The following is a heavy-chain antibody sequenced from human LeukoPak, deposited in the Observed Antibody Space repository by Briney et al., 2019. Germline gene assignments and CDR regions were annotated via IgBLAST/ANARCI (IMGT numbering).Heavy chain of an antibody. Sequence: GRSLRLSCIASGFTFCDYAMSWFRQAPGKGLEWVGFIRSKGFGGTTDYAASVKGRFTISRDDSKNIASLQMNSLKAEDAAVHYCARSKLLDFWGQGTLVTVST. CDR1: GFTFCDYA. CDR3: ARSKLLDF. D-gene: IGHD3-10*01. V-gene: IGHV3-49*03. CDR2: IRSKGFGGTT. J-gene: IGHJ4*02.